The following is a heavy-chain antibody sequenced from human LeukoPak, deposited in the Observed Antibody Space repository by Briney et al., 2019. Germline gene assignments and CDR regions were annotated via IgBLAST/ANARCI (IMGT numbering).Heavy chain of an antibody. V-gene: IGHV1-69*05. D-gene: IGHD2-8*01. J-gene: IGHJ4*02. CDR2: IIPIFGTA. CDR1: GGTFSSYA. Sequence: GASVKVSCMASGGTFSSYAISWVRQAPGQGLEWMGRIIPIFGTANYAQKFQGRVTITTDESTSTAYMELSSLRSEDTAVYYCARATWGGYCTNGVCYDYWGQGTLVTVSS. CDR3: ARATWGGYCTNGVCYDY.